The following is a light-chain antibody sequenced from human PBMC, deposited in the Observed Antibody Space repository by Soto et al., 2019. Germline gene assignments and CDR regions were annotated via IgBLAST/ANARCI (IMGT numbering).Light chain of an antibody. CDR1: QSVSSN. J-gene: IGKJ1*01. CDR2: GAS. CDR3: QQYNNWPRR. Sequence: EIVMTQSPASLSVSPGERATLSCRASQSVSSNLAWYQQKPGQAPRLLIYGASTGATGVPARFSGSGSGTDFTLTISSLQSEDFAVYYCQQYNNWPRRFGQGTKV. V-gene: IGKV3-15*01.